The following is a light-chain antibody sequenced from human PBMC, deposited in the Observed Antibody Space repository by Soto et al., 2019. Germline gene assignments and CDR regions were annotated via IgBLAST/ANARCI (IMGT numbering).Light chain of an antibody. Sequence: DIQMTQSPSSLSASVGDRVTITCRASQSISNYLNWYQQKPGKAPNLLIYDASSLLSGVPSRFSGSGSGTDFTLTISSLQPEDFSMYYCQQSDSTPYTFGQGTKLEIK. CDR1: QSISNY. CDR2: DAS. J-gene: IGKJ2*01. CDR3: QQSDSTPYT. V-gene: IGKV1-39*01.